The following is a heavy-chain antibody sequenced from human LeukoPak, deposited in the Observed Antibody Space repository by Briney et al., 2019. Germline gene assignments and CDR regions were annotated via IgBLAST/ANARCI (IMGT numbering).Heavy chain of an antibody. Sequence: VASVKVSCKASGYTFTGYYMHWVRQAPGQGLEWMGWINPNSGGTNYAQKFQGRVTMTRDTSISTAYMELSRLRSDDTAVYYCARGDSSGYSLIDYWGQGTLATVSS. V-gene: IGHV1-2*02. CDR2: INPNSGGT. J-gene: IGHJ4*02. D-gene: IGHD3-22*01. CDR1: GYTFTGYY. CDR3: ARGDSSGYSLIDY.